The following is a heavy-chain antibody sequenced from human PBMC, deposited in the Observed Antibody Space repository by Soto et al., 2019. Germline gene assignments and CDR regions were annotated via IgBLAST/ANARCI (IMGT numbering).Heavy chain of an antibody. V-gene: IGHV3-30*18. Sequence: QVQLVESGGGVVQPGRSLRLSCAASGFTFDNYGIHWVRQAPGKGLEWVAVISFDGADAYYAASVKGRFTISRDKSKNTVYLQMNNLRAEDRAVYYCTKDQAPGPSYYYHMDVWGRGTRVTVSS. CDR3: TKDQAPGPSYYYHMDV. CDR2: ISFDGADA. J-gene: IGHJ6*03. D-gene: IGHD6-13*01. CDR1: GFTFDNYG.